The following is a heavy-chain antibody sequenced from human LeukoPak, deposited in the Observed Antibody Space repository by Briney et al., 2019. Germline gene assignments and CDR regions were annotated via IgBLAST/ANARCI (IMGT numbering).Heavy chain of an antibody. D-gene: IGHD2-2*01. J-gene: IGHJ5*02. CDR3: ANGGYCSSTSCYPKWFDP. V-gene: IGHV4-61*02. Sequence: SETLSLTCTVSGGSISSGSYYWSWLRQPAGKGLEWIGRIYTSGSTNYNPSLKSRVTISVDTSKNQFSLKLRSVTAADTAVYYCANGGYCSSTSCYPKWFDPWVQGTLVTVSS. CDR2: IYTSGST. CDR1: GGSISSGSYY.